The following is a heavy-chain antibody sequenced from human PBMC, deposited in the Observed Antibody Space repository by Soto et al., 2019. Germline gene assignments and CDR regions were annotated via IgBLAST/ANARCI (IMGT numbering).Heavy chain of an antibody. D-gene: IGHD3-10*01. CDR1: GGSFSGYY. CDR2: INHSGST. V-gene: IGHV4-34*01. CDR3: ARPFPRGRYYCFAGMDV. J-gene: IGHJ6*02. Sequence: PSETLSLTCAVYGGSFSGYYWSWIRQPPGKGLEWIGEINHSGSTNYNPSLKSRVTISVDTSKNQFSLKLSSVTAADTAVYYCARPFPRGRYYCFAGMDVWGQGTTVTVSS.